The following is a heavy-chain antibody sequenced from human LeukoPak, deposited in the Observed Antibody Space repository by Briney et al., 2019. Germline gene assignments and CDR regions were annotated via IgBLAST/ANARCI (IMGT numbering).Heavy chain of an antibody. V-gene: IGHV3-21*01. CDR1: GFTFSSYS. D-gene: IGHD2-2*01. CDR3: ARDKAYIVVVPAAIDY. J-gene: IGHJ4*02. CDR2: ISSSSSYI. Sequence: GGSLRLSCAASGFTFSSYSMNWVRQAPGKGLERVSSISSSSSYIYYADSVKGRFTISRDNAKNSLYLQMNSLRAEDTAVYYCARDKAYIVVVPAAIDYWGQGTLVTVSS.